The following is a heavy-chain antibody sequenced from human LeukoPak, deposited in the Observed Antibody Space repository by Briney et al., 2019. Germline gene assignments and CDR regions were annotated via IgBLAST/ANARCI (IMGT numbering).Heavy chain of an antibody. D-gene: IGHD2-2*01. Sequence: GASVKVSCKASGYTFTSYGISWGRQAPGQGLEWMGWISAYNGNTNYAQKLQGRVTMTTDTSTSTAYMELRSLRSDDTAVYYCARDHGCSSTSCFLWMNNWFDPWGQGTLVTVSS. V-gene: IGHV1-18*01. J-gene: IGHJ5*02. CDR1: GYTFTSYG. CDR3: ARDHGCSSTSCFLWMNNWFDP. CDR2: ISAYNGNT.